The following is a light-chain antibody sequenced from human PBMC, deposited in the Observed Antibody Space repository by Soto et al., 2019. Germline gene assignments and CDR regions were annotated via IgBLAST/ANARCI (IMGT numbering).Light chain of an antibody. CDR2: EVS. V-gene: IGLV2-23*02. Sequence: QSALTQPASVSGSPGQSITISCTGTSSDVGSHNFVSWYQQYPGKVPKLIXYEVSRRPXXVSYRFSGSKSGNTASLTISGXXAEXEADYYCYSYIGTISFGGGTKVTVL. J-gene: IGLJ2*01. CDR3: YSYIGTIS. CDR1: SSDVGSHNF.